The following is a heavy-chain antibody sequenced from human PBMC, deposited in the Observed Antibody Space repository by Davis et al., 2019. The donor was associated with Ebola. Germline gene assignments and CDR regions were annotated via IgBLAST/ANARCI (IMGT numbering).Heavy chain of an antibody. CDR3: ARHSVLEVTDP. Sequence: GGSLRLSCAASGFTFSSYSMNWVRQAPGKGLEWVSYISSSSSTIYYADSVKGRFTISRDNAKNSLYLQMNSLRAEDTAVYYCARHSVLEVTDPWGQGTLVTVSS. CDR1: GFTFSSYS. CDR2: ISSSSSTI. V-gene: IGHV3-48*04. D-gene: IGHD3-3*01. J-gene: IGHJ5*02.